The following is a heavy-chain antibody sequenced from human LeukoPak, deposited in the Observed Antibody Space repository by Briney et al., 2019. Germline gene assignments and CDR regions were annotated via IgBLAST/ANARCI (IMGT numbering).Heavy chain of an antibody. D-gene: IGHD3-22*01. J-gene: IGHJ4*02. CDR1: GFTFNYFS. Sequence: GGSLRLSCAASGFTFNYFSVNWVRQAPGKGLEWVSYIRSSSNTIYYADSVKGRFTISRDNARNSLYLQMNSLRDEDTAVYYCYSMIVVEIRVINDYWGQGTLVTVSS. V-gene: IGHV3-48*02. CDR3: YSMIVVEIRVINDY. CDR2: IRSSSNTI.